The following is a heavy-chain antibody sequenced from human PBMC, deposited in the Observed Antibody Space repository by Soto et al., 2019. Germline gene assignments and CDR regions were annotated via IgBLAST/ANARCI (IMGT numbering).Heavy chain of an antibody. CDR1: GYDFTAYD. Sequence: AASVKVSCKASGYDFTAYDINWVRQASGQGLEWMGWMNPINGATGSARRFQGRVSMTRNTATATAYLKLTSLRSDDSAVYFCGRGPSPRAPAGGTPYYYAMDVWGQGTTVTVSS. D-gene: IGHD2-2*01. J-gene: IGHJ6*02. CDR3: GRGPSPRAPAGGTPYYYAMDV. CDR2: MNPINGAT. V-gene: IGHV1-8*02.